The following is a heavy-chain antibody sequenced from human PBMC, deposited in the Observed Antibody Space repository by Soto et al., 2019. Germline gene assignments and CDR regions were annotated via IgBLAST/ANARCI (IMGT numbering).Heavy chain of an antibody. Sequence: QVQLVESGGGVVQPGRSLSLSCTASGFTFSSYGMHWVRQAPGKGLEWVAVLWYDGSNKYYADSVKGRFTLSRDNSKSTLYRQMNSLRAEDTAVYYCARGYCTNGVCSRGFDYWGQGTLVTVSS. J-gene: IGHJ4*02. CDR2: LWYDGSNK. D-gene: IGHD2-8*01. CDR3: ARGYCTNGVCSRGFDY. CDR1: GFTFSSYG. V-gene: IGHV3-33*01.